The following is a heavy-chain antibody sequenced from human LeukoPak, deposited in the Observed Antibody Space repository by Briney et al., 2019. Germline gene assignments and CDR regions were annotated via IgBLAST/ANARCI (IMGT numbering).Heavy chain of an antibody. CDR2: IYTSGST. D-gene: IGHD4-11*01. V-gene: IGHV4-61*02. CDR3: ARDHGTVALDAFHI. Sequence: PSQTLSLTCTVSGGSITSGSYYWSRIRQPAGKGLEWIGRIYTSGSTNYNPSLKSRVTISVDTSKNQFSLKLSSVTAADTAVYYCARDHGTVALDAFHIWGQGTMVTVSS. J-gene: IGHJ3*02. CDR1: GGSITSGSYY.